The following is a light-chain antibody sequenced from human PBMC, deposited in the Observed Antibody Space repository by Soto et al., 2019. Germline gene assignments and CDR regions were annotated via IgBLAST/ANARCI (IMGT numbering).Light chain of an antibody. CDR3: QQYGSSIT. J-gene: IGKJ5*01. CDR1: QSVSSSY. Sequence: EIVLTQSPGTLSLSPGERATLSCRASQSVSSSYLAWYQQKFGQAPRLLIYDASSRATGVPDRFGGSGSGTDFTLTISRLEPEDFAVYYCQQYGSSITFGQGTRLEI. CDR2: DAS. V-gene: IGKV3-20*01.